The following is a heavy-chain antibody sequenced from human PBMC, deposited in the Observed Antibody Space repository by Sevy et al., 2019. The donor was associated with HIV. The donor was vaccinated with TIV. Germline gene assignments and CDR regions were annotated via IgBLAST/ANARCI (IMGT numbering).Heavy chain of an antibody. CDR3: AKDSGAYSYGLGYFDY. J-gene: IGHJ4*02. CDR2: ISYDGSNK. V-gene: IGHV3-30*18. Sequence: GGSLRLSCAASGFTFSSYGMHWVRQAPGKGLEWVAVISYDGSNKYYADSVKGRFTISRDNSKNTLYLQMNSLRAEDTAVHYCAKDSGAYSYGLGYFDYWGQGTLVTVSS. CDR1: GFTFSSYG. D-gene: IGHD5-18*01.